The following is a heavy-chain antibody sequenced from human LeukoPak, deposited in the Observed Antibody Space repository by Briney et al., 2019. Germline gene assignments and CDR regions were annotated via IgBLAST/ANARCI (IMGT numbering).Heavy chain of an antibody. D-gene: IGHD6-13*01. CDR2: IWYDGSNK. Sequence: PGRSLRLSCAASGFTFSSYGMHWVRQAPGKGLEWVAVIWYDGSNKYYADSVKGRFTISRDNSKNTLYLQMNSLRAEDTAVYYCAREGVSSSWYEGHWFDPWGQGTLVTVSS. CDR1: GFTFSSYG. V-gene: IGHV3-33*01. CDR3: AREGVSSSWYEGHWFDP. J-gene: IGHJ5*02.